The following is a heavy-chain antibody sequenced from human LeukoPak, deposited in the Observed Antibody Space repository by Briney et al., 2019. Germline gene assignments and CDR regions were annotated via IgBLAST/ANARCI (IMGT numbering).Heavy chain of an antibody. J-gene: IGHJ6*03. CDR1: GYSISSGYY. CDR3: ARATMVRGVTGYYYYMDV. CDR2: IYHSGST. Sequence: PSETLSLTCTVSGYSISSGYYWGWIRQPPGKGLEWIGSIYHSGSTYYNPSLKSRVTISVDTSKNQFSLKLSSVTAADTAVYYCARATMVRGVTGYYYYMDVWGKGTTVTISS. V-gene: IGHV4-38-2*02. D-gene: IGHD3-10*01.